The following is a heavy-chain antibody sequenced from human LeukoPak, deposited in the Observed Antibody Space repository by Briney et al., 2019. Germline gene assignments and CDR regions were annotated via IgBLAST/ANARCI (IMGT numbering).Heavy chain of an antibody. V-gene: IGHV3-23*01. CDR3: AKDRRDYSNYIDY. CDR1: GFTFSDYY. Sequence: GGSLRLSCAASGFTFSDYYMSWVRQAPGKGLEWVSAIIGGDGSTYYADSVKGRFTISRDNSKNTLDLQMNSLRAEDTAIYYCAKDRRDYSNYIDYWGQGTLVTVSS. CDR2: IIGGDGST. D-gene: IGHD4-11*01. J-gene: IGHJ4*02.